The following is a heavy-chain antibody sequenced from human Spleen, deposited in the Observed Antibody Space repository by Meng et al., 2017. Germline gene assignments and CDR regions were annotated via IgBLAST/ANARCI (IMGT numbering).Heavy chain of an antibody. J-gene: IGHJ4*02. V-gene: IGHV1-18*01. D-gene: IGHD3-3*01. CDR3: ARHQEYYDFWSGSRPSSNFDY. CDR1: GYTFTSYG. Sequence: ASVKVSCKASGYTFTSYGISWVRQAPGQGLEWMGWISAYNGNTNYAQKLQGRVTMTTDTSTSTAYMELRSLRSDDTAVYYCARHQEYYDFWSGSRPSSNFDYWGQGTRVTVSS. CDR2: ISAYNGNT.